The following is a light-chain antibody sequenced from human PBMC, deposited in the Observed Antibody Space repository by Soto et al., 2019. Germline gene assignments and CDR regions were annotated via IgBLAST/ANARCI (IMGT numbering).Light chain of an antibody. CDR1: NSDIGAYKY. V-gene: IGLV2-14*01. CDR2: EVN. J-gene: IGLJ3*02. Sequence: QSALTQPASVSGSPGQSITISCTGTNSDIGAYKYVSWYQHHQGKAPKLVIYEVNNRPSGTSNRFSGSKSGNTASLTISGLQTEDEADYYCNSFAGSNTWVLGGGTKVTVL. CDR3: NSFAGSNTWV.